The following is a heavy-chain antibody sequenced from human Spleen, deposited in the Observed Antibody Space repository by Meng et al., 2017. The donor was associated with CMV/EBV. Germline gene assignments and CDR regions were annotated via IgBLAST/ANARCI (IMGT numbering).Heavy chain of an antibody. CDR3: ARESGTTSYWFDP. J-gene: IGHJ5*02. CDR2: INPNSGGT. V-gene: IGHV1-2*06. D-gene: IGHD1-7*01. CDR1: GYSFTGYL. Sequence: ASVKVSCKASGYSFTGYLMHWVRQAPGQGLEWMGRINPNSGGTNYAQKFQGRVTMTRDTSISTAYMELSRLRSDDTAVYYCARESGTTSYWFDPWGQGTLVTVSS.